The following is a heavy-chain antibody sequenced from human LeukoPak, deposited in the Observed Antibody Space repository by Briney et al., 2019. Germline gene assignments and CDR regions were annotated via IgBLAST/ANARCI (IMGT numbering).Heavy chain of an antibody. CDR3: ARDTLELRSGVFDY. CDR1: GYTFTSYG. CDR2: ISAYNGNT. Sequence: ASVKVSCKASGYTFTSYGISWVRQSPGQRLEWMGWISAYNGNTNYAQKLQGRVTMTTDTSTSTAYMELRSLRSDDTAVYYCARDTLELRSGVFDYWGQGTLVTVSS. V-gene: IGHV1-18*01. J-gene: IGHJ4*02. D-gene: IGHD1-26*01.